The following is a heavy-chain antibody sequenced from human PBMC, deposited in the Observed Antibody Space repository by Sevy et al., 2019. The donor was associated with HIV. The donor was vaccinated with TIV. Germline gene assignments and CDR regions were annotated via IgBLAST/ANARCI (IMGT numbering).Heavy chain of an antibody. CDR3: ARGTYYYDSTGYYHDVFDV. J-gene: IGHJ3*01. Sequence: VGSLRLSCAASSGFTFSSYWMSWVRQAPGKGLEWVANIKQDGSVKHHVDSVRGRFTISRDNAKNSLYLQMNRLRVEDTAVYYCARGTYYYDSTGYYHDVFDVWGQGTMVTVSS. D-gene: IGHD3-22*01. V-gene: IGHV3-7*03. CDR2: IKQDGSVK. CDR1: SGFTFSSYW.